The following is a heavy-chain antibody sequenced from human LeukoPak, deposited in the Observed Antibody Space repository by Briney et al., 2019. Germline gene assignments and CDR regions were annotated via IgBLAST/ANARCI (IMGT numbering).Heavy chain of an antibody. CDR1: GFTFSSYE. J-gene: IGHJ6*02. V-gene: IGHV3-48*03. CDR3: ARGMATDYGMDV. D-gene: IGHD5-24*01. CDR2: ISSSGSTI. Sequence: GGSLRLSCAASGFTFSSYEMNWVRQAPGKGLEWVSYISSSGSTIYYADSVKGRFTISRDNAKSSLYLQMNSLRAEDTAVYYCARGMATDYGMDVWGQGTTVTVSS.